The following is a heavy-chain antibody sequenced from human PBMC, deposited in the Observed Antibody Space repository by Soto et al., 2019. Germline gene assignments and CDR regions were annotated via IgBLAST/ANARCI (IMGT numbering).Heavy chain of an antibody. D-gene: IGHD7-27*01. CDR2: IYNGGRT. Sequence: QVQLQESGPGLVKPSQTLSLTCTVSGCSITTVNFCWSWLRQSPDKGLEWIGHIYNGGRTYNNPSLDSGASISVATSKNQFSRKLSSVSAAATAVYYCTRGPSGDKVAYWGQGTLVTVSS. V-gene: IGHV4-30-4*01. J-gene: IGHJ4*02. CDR3: TRGPSGDKVAY. CDR1: GCSITTVNFC.